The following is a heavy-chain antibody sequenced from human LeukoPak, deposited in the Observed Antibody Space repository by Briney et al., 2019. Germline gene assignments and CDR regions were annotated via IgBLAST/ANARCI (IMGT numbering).Heavy chain of an antibody. CDR2: INHSGST. D-gene: IGHD2-2*01. CDR3: ARARAGADIVVVPAAIPGGWFDP. V-gene: IGHV4-34*01. J-gene: IGHJ5*02. CDR1: GGSFSGYC. Sequence: SETLSLTCAVYGGSFSGYCWSWIRQPPGKGLEWIGEINHSGSTNYNLSLKSRVTISVDTSKNQFSLKLSSVTAADTAVYYCARARAGADIVVVPAAIPGGWFDPWGQGTLVTVSS.